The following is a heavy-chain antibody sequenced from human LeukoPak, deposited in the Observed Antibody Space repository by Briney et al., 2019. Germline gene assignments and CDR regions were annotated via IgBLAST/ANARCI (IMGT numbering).Heavy chain of an antibody. CDR2: IYYSGST. V-gene: IGHV4-59*01. CDR1: GGSISSYY. Sequence: PSETLSLTCTVSGGSISSYYWSWIRQPPGKGLEWIGYIYYSGSTNYNPSLKSRVTISVDTSKNQFPLKLSSVTAADTAVYYCARESGSIDYWGQGTLVTVSS. J-gene: IGHJ4*02. D-gene: IGHD1-26*01. CDR3: ARESGSIDY.